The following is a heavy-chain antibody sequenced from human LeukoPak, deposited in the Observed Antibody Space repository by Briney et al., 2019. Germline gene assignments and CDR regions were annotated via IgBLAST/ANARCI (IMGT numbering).Heavy chain of an antibody. D-gene: IGHD6-19*01. CDR2: IYSGGST. Sequence: PGGSLRLSCAASGFTVSSNYMSWVRQAPGKGLEWVSVIYSGGSTYYADSVKGRFTISRDNSKNTLYLQMNSLRAEDTAVYYCARDPSTPGIAVASYDAFEIWGQGTMVSVSS. J-gene: IGHJ3*02. V-gene: IGHV3-66*02. CDR1: GFTVSSNY. CDR3: ARDPSTPGIAVASYDAFEI.